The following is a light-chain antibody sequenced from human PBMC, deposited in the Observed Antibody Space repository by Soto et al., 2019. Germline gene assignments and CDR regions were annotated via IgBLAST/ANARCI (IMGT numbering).Light chain of an antibody. Sequence: DIQMTQSPSTLSASVGDRVTIACRASQSISSWLAWYQQKPGNAPNLLIYQASSLESGVPSRFSGSGSGTEFTLTISSLQPDDFATYYCQQYNTYPLTFGGGTKVEIK. CDR3: QQYNTYPLT. CDR1: QSISSW. J-gene: IGKJ4*01. CDR2: QAS. V-gene: IGKV1-5*03.